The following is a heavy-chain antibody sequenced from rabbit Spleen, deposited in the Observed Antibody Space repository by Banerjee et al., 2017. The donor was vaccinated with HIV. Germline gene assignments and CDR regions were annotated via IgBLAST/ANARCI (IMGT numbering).Heavy chain of an antibody. CDR2: IHGGSNKNI. J-gene: IGHJ4*01. Sequence: QSLEESGGDLVKPGASLTLTCTASGFSFSAGYYMCWVRQAPGKGLEWIACIHGGSNKNIYYASWAKDRFTISKTSSTTVTLQMTSLTAADTATYFCARETSSGWGIITFYFTLWGQGTLVTVS. CDR3: ARETSSGWGIITFYFTL. CDR1: GFSFSAGYY. V-gene: IGHV1S40*01. D-gene: IGHD4-1*01.